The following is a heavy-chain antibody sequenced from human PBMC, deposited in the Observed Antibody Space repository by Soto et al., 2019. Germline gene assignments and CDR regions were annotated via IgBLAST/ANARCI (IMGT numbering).Heavy chain of an antibody. CDR3: AKDGAPRYCGRSSCHPAGAY. Sequence: QVQLVESGGGVVQPGRSLRLSCAGSGFTFSNYGLHWVRQAPGKGLEWVAVISYDGSHKYYADSVKGRFTISRDNSNNMLYRKMDSLRDEDKAVYYCAKDGAPRYCGRSSCHPAGAYWGQGTLVTVAS. CDR2: ISYDGSHK. J-gene: IGHJ4*02. CDR1: GFTFSNYG. V-gene: IGHV3-30*18. D-gene: IGHD2-15*01.